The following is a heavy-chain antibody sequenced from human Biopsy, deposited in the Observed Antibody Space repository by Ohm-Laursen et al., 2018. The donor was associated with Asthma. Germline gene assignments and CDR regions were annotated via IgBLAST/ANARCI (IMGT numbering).Heavy chain of an antibody. D-gene: IGHD2-21*01. CDR2: ISWNSGSI. Sequence: RSLRLSCTASGFTFDDYAMHWVRQAPGKGLEWVSGISWNSGSIGYADSVKGRFTISRDNAKNSLYLQMNSLRAEDTALYYCAKATLGDIGKDYWGQGTPVTVSS. CDR1: GFTFDDYA. CDR3: AKATLGDIGKDY. J-gene: IGHJ4*02. V-gene: IGHV3-9*01.